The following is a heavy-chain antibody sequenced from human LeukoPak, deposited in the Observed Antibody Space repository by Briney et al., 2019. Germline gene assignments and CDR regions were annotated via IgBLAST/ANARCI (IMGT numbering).Heavy chain of an antibody. J-gene: IGHJ4*02. D-gene: IGHD5-18*01. V-gene: IGHV3-74*01. CDR3: ARDRGYSYGYVLDY. Sequence: GGSLRLSCAASGFTFSTYWIHWVRQAPGKGLVWVSRINEDGSTTSYADSVKGRFTISRDNAKNTLYLQMNSLRAEDTAVYYCARDRGYSYGYVLDYWGQGTLVTVSS. CDR1: GFTFSTYW. CDR2: INEDGSTT.